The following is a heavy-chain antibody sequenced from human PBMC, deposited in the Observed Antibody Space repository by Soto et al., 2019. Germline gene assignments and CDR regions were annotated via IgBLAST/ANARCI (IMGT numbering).Heavy chain of an antibody. CDR2: ISGTGVST. V-gene: IGHV3-23*01. Sequence: VQLLESGGDLVQPGGSLRLSCAASGFTFSSHAISWVRQAPGKGLEWVSAISGTGVSTFYADSVKGRFTISRDNSKNTLYLQMNSLRVEDMAIYYCAKNRDGYYYTGTDVWGQGTTVTVSS. CDR1: GFTFSSHA. CDR3: AKNRDGYYYTGTDV. J-gene: IGHJ6*02.